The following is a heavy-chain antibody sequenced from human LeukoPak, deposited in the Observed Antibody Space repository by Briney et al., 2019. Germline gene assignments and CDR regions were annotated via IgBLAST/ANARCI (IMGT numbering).Heavy chain of an antibody. CDR1: GFTFSDYY. V-gene: IGHV3-11*01. CDR3: ARGDSSGWYQGAFDI. CDR2: ISSSGSTI. J-gene: IGHJ3*02. Sequence: GGSLRLSCTASGFTFSDYYMSWIRQAPGKGLEWVSYISSSGSTIYYADSVKGRFTISRDNAKNSLYLQMNSLRAEDTAVYYCARGDSSGWYQGAFDIWGQGTMVTVSS. D-gene: IGHD6-19*01.